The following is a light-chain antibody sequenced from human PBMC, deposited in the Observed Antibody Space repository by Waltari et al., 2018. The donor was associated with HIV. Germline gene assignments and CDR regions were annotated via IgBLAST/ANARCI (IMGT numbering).Light chain of an antibody. CDR2: EVS. CDR3: SSCTHVYHHV. V-gene: IGLV2-14*01. Sequence: QSALTQPASVSGSPGQSITLSCTGTSSEVGGYNYVSWYQHHPGKAPKLLIYEVSNRPSCVSNRFSGSQSANLASLTTSGLQAQKGAIYTGSSCTHVYHHVF. J-gene: IGLJ1*01. CDR1: SSEVGGYNY.